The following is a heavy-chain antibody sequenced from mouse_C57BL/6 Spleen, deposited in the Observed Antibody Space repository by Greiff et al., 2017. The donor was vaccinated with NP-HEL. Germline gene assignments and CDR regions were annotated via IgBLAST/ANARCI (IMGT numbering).Heavy chain of an antibody. CDR3: ARHNYYGSSLYFDV. CDR1: GFTFSSYT. CDR2: ISGGGGNT. J-gene: IGHJ1*03. V-gene: IGHV5-9*01. D-gene: IGHD1-1*01. Sequence: EVKLVESGGGLVKPGGSLKLSCAASGFTFSSYTMSWVRQTPEKRLEWVATISGGGGNTYYPDSVKGRFTISRDNAKNTLYLQMSSLRSEDTALYYCARHNYYGSSLYFDVWGTGTTVTVSS.